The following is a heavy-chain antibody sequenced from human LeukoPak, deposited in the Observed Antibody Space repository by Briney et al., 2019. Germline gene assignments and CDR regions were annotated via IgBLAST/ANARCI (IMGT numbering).Heavy chain of an antibody. D-gene: IGHD6-19*01. V-gene: IGHV4-34*01. Sequence: SETLSLTCAVYGGSFSDNYWSWIRQPPGKGLEWIGEINHSGSTNYNPSLKSRVTISVDTSKKQFPLKLSAVTAADTAVYYCARLLYGTGVAGTESDYWGQGTLVTVSS. CDR2: INHSGST. CDR1: GGSFSDNY. CDR3: ARLLYGTGVAGTESDY. J-gene: IGHJ4*02.